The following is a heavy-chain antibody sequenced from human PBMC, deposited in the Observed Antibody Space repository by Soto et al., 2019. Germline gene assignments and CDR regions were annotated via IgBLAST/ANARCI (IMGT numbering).Heavy chain of an antibody. Sequence: GGSLRLSCAASGFTFSTYAMSWVRQAPGKGLEWVSAIGSSGTPTYYADSVKGRFTVSRDNSKNTLYLQMSSLRAEDTAVYYCVKHETNGDHYYYYCMDVWGQGTTVTVSS. J-gene: IGHJ6*02. CDR3: VKHETNGDHYYYYCMDV. CDR2: IGSSGTPT. V-gene: IGHV3-23*01. CDR1: GFTFSTYA. D-gene: IGHD2-8*01.